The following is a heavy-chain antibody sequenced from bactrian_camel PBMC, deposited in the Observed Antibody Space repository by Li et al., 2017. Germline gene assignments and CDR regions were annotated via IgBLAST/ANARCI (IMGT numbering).Heavy chain of an antibody. CDR1: GGTSNTYY. V-gene: IGHV3S28*01. CDR2: IGSDGTV. Sequence: QLVESGGGLVQPGGSLRLSCAASGGTSNTYYMSWVRQAPGKEREGLLAIGSDGTVSDRNSVKDRFTISQDNARNTLYLQMNSLKPEDTAMYYCAAYPYFVGGRCADFGYWGQGTQVTVS. CDR3: AAYPYFVGGRCADFGY. J-gene: IGHJ6*01. D-gene: IGHD2*01.